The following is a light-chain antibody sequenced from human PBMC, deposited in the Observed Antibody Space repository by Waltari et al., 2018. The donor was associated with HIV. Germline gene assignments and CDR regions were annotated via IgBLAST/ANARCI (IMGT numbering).Light chain of an antibody. J-gene: IGLJ3*02. CDR3: LLYCGAAWV. CDR2: STN. Sequence: QTVVTQEPSLTVSPGGTVTLTCDSSTGAVTSNYYPNWFQQKPGQAPRALIYSTNNKYHWNLARFSGYVIEDQAALKRSGVHAEDEAEYCCLLYCGAAWVFGGGTKVTVL. CDR1: TGAVTSNYY. V-gene: IGLV7-43*01.